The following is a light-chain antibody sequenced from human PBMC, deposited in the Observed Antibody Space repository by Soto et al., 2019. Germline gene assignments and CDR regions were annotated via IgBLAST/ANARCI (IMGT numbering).Light chain of an antibody. J-gene: IGLJ1*01. CDR1: SSDSGINNY. CDR3: SSYTSSSTLV. CDR2: EVS. Sequence: QSVLAQPASVSGSSGQSITISCTGTSSDSGINNYFSWYQHHPGETPKLLIYEVSNRPSGVSNRCSGSKAGNTASLTISGLQAEDDADYYCSSYTSSSTLVFGAGTKVTVL. V-gene: IGLV2-14*01.